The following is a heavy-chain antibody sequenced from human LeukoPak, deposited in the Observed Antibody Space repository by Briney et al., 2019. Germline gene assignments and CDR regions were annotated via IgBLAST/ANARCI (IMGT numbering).Heavy chain of an antibody. Sequence: GGSLRLSCAASGFTFSDYYMSWIRQAPGKGLEWVSYISSSGSTIYYADSVKGRFTISRDNAKNSLYLQMNSLRAEDTAVYYCAKGAAGTNGYYYYYYMDVWGKGTTVTVSS. D-gene: IGHD6-19*01. CDR3: AKGAAGTNGYYYYYYMDV. CDR1: GFTFSDYY. J-gene: IGHJ6*03. V-gene: IGHV3-11*01. CDR2: ISSSGSTI.